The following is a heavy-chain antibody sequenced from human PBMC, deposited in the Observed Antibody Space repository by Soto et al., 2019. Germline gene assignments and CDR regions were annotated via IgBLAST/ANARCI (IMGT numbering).Heavy chain of an antibody. J-gene: IGHJ6*02. V-gene: IGHV3-30-3*01. CDR3: ARGEYYDSSGYNRYYYYGMDV. CDR1: GFTFSSYA. CDR2: ISYDGSNK. Sequence: GGSLRLSCAASGFTFSSYAMHWVRQAPGKGLEWVAVISYDGSNKYYADSVKGRFTISRDNSKNTLYLQMNSLRAEDTAVYYCARGEYYDSSGYNRYYYYGMDVWGQGTTVTVSS. D-gene: IGHD3-22*01.